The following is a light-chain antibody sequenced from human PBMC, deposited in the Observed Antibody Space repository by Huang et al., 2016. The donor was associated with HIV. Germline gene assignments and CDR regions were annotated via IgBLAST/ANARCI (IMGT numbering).Light chain of an antibody. Sequence: EIVLTQSPATLSLSPGERATLSCRASQSVGSYLAWYQQKPGRAPRLLIYDASNRAIGIPARFSGSGSGTDFTLTISSLDPEDLAVYYCHQRSNWPLITFGQGTRLEIK. J-gene: IGKJ5*01. CDR1: QSVGSY. CDR3: HQRSNWPLIT. CDR2: DAS. V-gene: IGKV3-11*01.